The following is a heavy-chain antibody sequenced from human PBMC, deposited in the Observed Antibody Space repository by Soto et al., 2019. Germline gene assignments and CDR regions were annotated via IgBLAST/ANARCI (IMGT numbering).Heavy chain of an antibody. D-gene: IGHD6-13*01. CDR3: ARGQDSSSWVYYYYMDV. CDR1: GYTFTGYY. CDR2: INPNSGDT. J-gene: IGHJ6*03. Sequence: ASVKVSCTASGYTFTGYYMHWVRQAPGQGLEWMGWINPNSGDTSYAQKFQGWVTMTRDTSISTAYMELSSLRSEDTAVYYCARGQDSSSWVYYYYMDVWGKGTTVTVSS. V-gene: IGHV1-2*04.